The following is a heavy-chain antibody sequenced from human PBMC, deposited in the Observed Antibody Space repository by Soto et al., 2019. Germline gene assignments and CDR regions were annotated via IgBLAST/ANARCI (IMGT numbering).Heavy chain of an antibody. Sequence: EVQLLESGGGLVQPGRSLRLSCAASGFTFSNYAISWVRQAPGQGLDWVSAISGSCGTTYYADSVKGRFTISRNNSEETRFLQMNNMTAEDAAVYYFAIFFVDMMSDRDGPWSFRQWGQGTLVTV. D-gene: IGHD2-21*01. CDR2: ISGSCGTT. CDR1: GFTFSNYA. V-gene: IGHV3-23*01. J-gene: IGHJ4*02. CDR3: AIFFVDMMSDRDGPWSFRQ.